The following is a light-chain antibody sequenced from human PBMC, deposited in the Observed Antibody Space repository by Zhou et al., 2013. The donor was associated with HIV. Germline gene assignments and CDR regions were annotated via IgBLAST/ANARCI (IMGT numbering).Light chain of an antibody. CDR3: SSYTSSSTSYV. J-gene: IGLJ1*01. Sequence: QSALTQPASVSGSPGQSITISCTGTSSDVGAYNYVSWYQHHPGKAPKVMIYDVDNRPSGVSNRFSGSKSGNTASLTISGLQAEDEADYYCSSYTSSSTSYVFGTGTKVTVL. V-gene: IGLV2-14*03. CDR1: SSDVGAYNY. CDR2: DVD.